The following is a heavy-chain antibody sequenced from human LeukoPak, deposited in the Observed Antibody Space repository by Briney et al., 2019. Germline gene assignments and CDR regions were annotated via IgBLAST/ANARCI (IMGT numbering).Heavy chain of an antibody. D-gene: IGHD6-13*01. CDR2: IYHSGST. CDR3: ARDSVSSRTSERYGMDV. V-gene: IGHV4-30-2*01. Sequence: PSETLSLTCAVSGGSISSGGYSWSWIRQPPGKGLEWIGYIYHSGSTYYNPSLKSRVTISVDRSKNQFSLKLSSVTTADTAVYYCARDSVSSRTSERYGMDVWGQGTTVTVSS. J-gene: IGHJ6*02. CDR1: GGSISSGGYS.